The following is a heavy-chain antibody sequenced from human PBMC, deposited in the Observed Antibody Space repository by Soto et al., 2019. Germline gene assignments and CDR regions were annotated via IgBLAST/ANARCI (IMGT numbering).Heavy chain of an antibody. V-gene: IGHV4-59*01. Sequence: SETLSLTCTVSGGSISSYYWSWIRQTPGKGLEWIGYIYYSGSTNYNPSLKSRVTISVDTSKNQFSLKLSSVTAADTAVYYCARGLSSGSYYTYYFDYWGQGTLVTVSS. CDR3: ARGLSSGSYYTYYFDY. CDR1: GGSISSYY. D-gene: IGHD3-10*01. J-gene: IGHJ4*02. CDR2: IYYSGST.